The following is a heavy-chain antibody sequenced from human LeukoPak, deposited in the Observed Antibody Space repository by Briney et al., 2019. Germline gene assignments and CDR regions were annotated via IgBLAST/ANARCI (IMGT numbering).Heavy chain of an antibody. Sequence: SETLSLTCAVSGGSISSSDWWSWVRQPPGKGLEWIGEINHSGSTNYNPSLKSRVTISVDTSKNQFSLKLSSVTAADTAVYYCARHVFPTAQWFDPWGQGTLVTVSS. CDR2: INHSGST. D-gene: IGHD2-8*01. J-gene: IGHJ5*02. CDR3: ARHVFPTAQWFDP. V-gene: IGHV4-4*02. CDR1: GGSISSSDW.